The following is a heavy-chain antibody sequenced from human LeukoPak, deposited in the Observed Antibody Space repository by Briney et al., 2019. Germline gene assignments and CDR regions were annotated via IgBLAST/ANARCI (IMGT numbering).Heavy chain of an antibody. Sequence: SETLSLTCTVSGGSIINSSYYWGWIRQPPGMGLGWIGTISDSGNIYSNPSLRSRVTIYVDTSQNQFSLKLTSVAAADTALYYCARQGDGGRAYDHWGQGTLVTVSS. CDR2: ISDSGNI. J-gene: IGHJ4*02. D-gene: IGHD4-23*01. CDR3: ARQGDGGRAYDH. V-gene: IGHV4-39*01. CDR1: GGSIINSSYY.